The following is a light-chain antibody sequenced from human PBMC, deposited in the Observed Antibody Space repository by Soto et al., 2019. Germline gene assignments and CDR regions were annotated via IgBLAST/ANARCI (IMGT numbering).Light chain of an antibody. Sequence: QSVLTQPASVSGSPGQSITISCTGTISDIGGYNFISWYQHHPGKAPKLVIYDVNNRPSGISYRFSGSKSGNTASLTISGLQAEDEADYYCASYKRTTTLVFGGGTKVTVL. CDR1: ISDIGGYNF. V-gene: IGLV2-14*01. CDR2: DVN. J-gene: IGLJ2*01. CDR3: ASYKRTTTLV.